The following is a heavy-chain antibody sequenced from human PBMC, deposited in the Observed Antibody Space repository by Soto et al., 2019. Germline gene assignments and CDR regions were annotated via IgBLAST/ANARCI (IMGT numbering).Heavy chain of an antibody. CDR3: ARDPHEFWTSYWFDP. CDR1: GYTFNTYG. CDR2: ISAYDGKT. Sequence: ASVKVSCKGAGYTFNTYGINWVRQAPGQGLELMGWISAYDGKTTYAEKFQGRVTLTTDTSTSTAYMELRSLRSDDTAIDYCARDPHEFWTSYWFDPWGQGTPVTVSS. D-gene: IGHD3-3*01. V-gene: IGHV1-18*01. J-gene: IGHJ5*02.